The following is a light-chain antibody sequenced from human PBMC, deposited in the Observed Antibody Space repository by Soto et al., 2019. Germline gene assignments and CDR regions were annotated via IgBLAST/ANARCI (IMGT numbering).Light chain of an antibody. CDR3: QQDNSFTWT. CDR2: DAS. J-gene: IGKJ1*01. Sequence: DIQMTQSPSTLSASVGDRVTITCRASQSISSGLAWYQQKPGKAPKLLIYDASSLESGVPSRFSGSGSGTEFTLTISSLQPDDFATYYCQQDNSFTWTFGQGTKVEIK. V-gene: IGKV1-5*01. CDR1: QSISSG.